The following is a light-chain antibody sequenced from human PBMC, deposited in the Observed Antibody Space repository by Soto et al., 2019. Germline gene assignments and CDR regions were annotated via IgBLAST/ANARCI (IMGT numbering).Light chain of an antibody. CDR3: QQYNDYRWT. J-gene: IGKJ1*01. CDR1: QSISSW. Sequence: IHVTLSRSTVSVSVGKRVSINCRASQSISSWLAWYQQKPGKAPRLLIYKASTLEIGVPSRFSGSGSGTEFTLTISSLQPDDVAIYYCQQYNDYRWTFGQGTKVDIK. CDR2: KAS. V-gene: IGKV1-5*03.